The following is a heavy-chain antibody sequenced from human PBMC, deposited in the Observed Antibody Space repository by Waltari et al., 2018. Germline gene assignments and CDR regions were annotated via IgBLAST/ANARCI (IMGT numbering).Heavy chain of an antibody. CDR2: VDHSGSG. CDR1: GGSFNGYY. V-gene: IGHV4-34*01. CDR3: ARDARDWEAVDNTYLGS. J-gene: IGHJ4*02. D-gene: IGHD2-21*02. Sequence: QLRLQQWGAGLLKPSETLSLTCAVSGGSFNGYYWSWIRQTPGKGMEWIGEVDHSGSGNYGPSLMSLFTVSLDTSNKQVSLAQTSVTAAGTGIYYCARDARDWEAVDNTYLGSWGQGTLFAVSS.